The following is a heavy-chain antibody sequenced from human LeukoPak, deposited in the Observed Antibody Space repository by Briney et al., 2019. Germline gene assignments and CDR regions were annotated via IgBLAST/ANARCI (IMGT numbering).Heavy chain of an antibody. CDR2: ISSSSSYT. Sequence: PGGSLRLSCAASGFTFSDYYVSWIRQAPGKGLEWVSYISSSSSYTNYADSVKGRFTISRDNAKNSLYLQMKSLRAECTAVYYCARAYSSGWYSDAFDIWGQGTMVTVSS. D-gene: IGHD6-19*01. V-gene: IGHV3-11*06. CDR3: ARAYSSGWYSDAFDI. CDR1: GFTFSDYY. J-gene: IGHJ3*02.